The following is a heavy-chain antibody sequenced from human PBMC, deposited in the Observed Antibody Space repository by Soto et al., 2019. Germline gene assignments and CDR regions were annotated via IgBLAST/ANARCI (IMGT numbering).Heavy chain of an antibody. CDR2: INSGNGDT. Sequence: ASVKVSCKSSGYTFTTSAMHWVRQAPGQRLEWMGWINSGNGDTKYSQKFQGRVTITRDTSATTAYMELSSLRSEDTAMYYCARDRGWYFDSWGQGTLVTVSS. CDR3: ARDRGWYFDS. J-gene: IGHJ4*02. CDR1: GYTFTTSA. D-gene: IGHD6-19*01. V-gene: IGHV1-3*04.